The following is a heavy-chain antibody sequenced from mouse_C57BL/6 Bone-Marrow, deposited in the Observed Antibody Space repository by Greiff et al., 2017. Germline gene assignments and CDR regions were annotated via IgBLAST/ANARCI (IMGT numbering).Heavy chain of an antibody. CDR2: INPNNGGT. CDR3: ARNPRGSSYWYFDV. V-gene: IGHV1-18*01. J-gene: IGHJ1*03. D-gene: IGHD1-1*01. Sequence: VQLQQSGPELVKPGASVTIPCKASGYTFTDYNMDWVKQSHGKSLEWIGDINPNNGGTIYNQKFTGKATLTVDKSSSTAYMELRSLTSEDTAVYYCARNPRGSSYWYFDVWGTGTTVTVSS. CDR1: GYTFTDYN.